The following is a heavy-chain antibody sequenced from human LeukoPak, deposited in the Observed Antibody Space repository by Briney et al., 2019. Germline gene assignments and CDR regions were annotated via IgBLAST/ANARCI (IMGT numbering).Heavy chain of an antibody. CDR2: IYYSGST. CDR3: ASRPGNAFDI. V-gene: IGHV4-39*01. Sequence: SETLSVTCTVSGGSISSSRYYWGWIRQPPGKGLEWIGSIYYSGSTYYNPSLKSRVTIYVDTTKNQFSLKLGSVTAADTAVYYCASRPGNAFDIWGQGTMVTVSS. J-gene: IGHJ3*02. CDR1: GGSISSSRYY. D-gene: IGHD1-26*01.